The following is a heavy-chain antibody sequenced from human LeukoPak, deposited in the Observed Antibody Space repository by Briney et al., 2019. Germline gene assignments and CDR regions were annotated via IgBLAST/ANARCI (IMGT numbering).Heavy chain of an antibody. CDR1: GYTFTGYY. V-gene: IGHV1-2*02. D-gene: IGHD3-10*01. CDR3: ARDRHGSGSYFYGYYYYYMDV. CDR2: INPNSGGT. J-gene: IGHJ6*03. Sequence: ASVKVSCKASGYTFTGYYMHWVRQAPGQGLEWMGWINPNSGGTNYAQKFQGRVTMTRDTSISTAYMGLSRLRSDDTAVYYCARDRHGSGSYFYGYYYYYMDVWGKGTTVTVSS.